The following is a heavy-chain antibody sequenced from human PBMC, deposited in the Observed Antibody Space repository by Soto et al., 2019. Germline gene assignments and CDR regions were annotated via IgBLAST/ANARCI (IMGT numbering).Heavy chain of an antibody. D-gene: IGHD1-7*01. CDR2: ISSNGGTT. J-gene: IGHJ4*02. V-gene: IGHV3-64*01. CDR1: GFTFSSYD. CDR3: VRRVSGNYDY. Sequence: EVQLAESGGGMVQPGGSLRRSCVASGFTFSSYDMHWVRQAPGKGLEYVSSISSNGGTTYYGNSVKGRFTISRDNSKNTLYLQMGSLRAEDMAVYYCVRRVSGNYDYWDQGTLVTVSS.